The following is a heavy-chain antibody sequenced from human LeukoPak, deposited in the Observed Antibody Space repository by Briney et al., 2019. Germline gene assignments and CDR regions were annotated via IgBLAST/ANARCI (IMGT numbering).Heavy chain of an antibody. CDR1: GGSISSYY. V-gene: IGHV4-4*07. CDR3: AKSIASAGTNSCYYMDV. J-gene: IGHJ6*03. CDR2: IYTSGST. D-gene: IGHD6-13*01. Sequence: PETLSLTCTVSGGSISSYYWSWIRQPAGKGLEWIGRIYTSGSTNYNPSLKSRVTISVDTSKNQFSLRLSSVTAADTAVYFCAKSIASAGTNSCYYMDVWGTGTTVTVSS.